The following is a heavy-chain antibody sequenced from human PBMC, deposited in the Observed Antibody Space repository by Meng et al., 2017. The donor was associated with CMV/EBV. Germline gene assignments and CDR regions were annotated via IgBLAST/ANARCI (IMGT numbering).Heavy chain of an antibody. CDR2: ISAYNGNT. J-gene: IGHJ4*02. V-gene: IGHV1-18*01. D-gene: IGHD3-3*01. Sequence: ASVKVFCKASGYTFTSYGISWVRQAPGQGLEWMGWISAYNGNTNYAQKLQGRVTMTTDTSTSTAYMELRSLRSDDTAVYYCARGISGYDFWSGYYTHLDYWGQGTLVTVSS. CDR3: ARGISGYDFWSGYYTHLDY. CDR1: GYTFTSYG.